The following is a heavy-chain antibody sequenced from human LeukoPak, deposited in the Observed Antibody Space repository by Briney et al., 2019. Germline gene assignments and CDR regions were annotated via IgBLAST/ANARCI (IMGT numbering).Heavy chain of an antibody. J-gene: IGHJ5*02. CDR2: INPNSGGT. V-gene: IGHV1-2*02. CDR3: ARDHGDYGNWFDP. Sequence: ASVKVSCKASGYTFTGYYMHWVRQAPGQGLEWMGWINPNSGGTNYGQKFQGRVTMTRDTSISTAYMELSRLRSDDTAVYYCARDHGDYGNWFDPWGQGTLVTVSS. D-gene: IGHD4-17*01. CDR1: GYTFTGYY.